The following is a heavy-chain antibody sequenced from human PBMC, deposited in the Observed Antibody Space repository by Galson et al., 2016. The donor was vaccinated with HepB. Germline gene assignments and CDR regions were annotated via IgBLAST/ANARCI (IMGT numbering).Heavy chain of an antibody. V-gene: IGHV1-18*04. D-gene: IGHD2-2*01. Sequence: SVKVSCKASGYTFTGFGISWVRQAPGQGLEWMGWISVYNGNAKYGQKVQGRLTMTTDTSANTAYMELRSLISDDTAVDYCARDDVAVPADADYWGQGTLVTVSS. CDR2: ISVYNGNA. J-gene: IGHJ4*02. CDR1: GYTFTGFG. CDR3: ARDDVAVPADADY.